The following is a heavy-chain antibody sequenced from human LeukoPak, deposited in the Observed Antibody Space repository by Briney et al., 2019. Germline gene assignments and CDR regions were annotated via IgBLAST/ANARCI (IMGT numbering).Heavy chain of an antibody. CDR1: GFTFSGHY. CDR2: IRDKGNSYTT. V-gene: IGHV3-72*01. CDR3: TRDRSGSYEGDFDY. D-gene: IGHD2-15*01. Sequence: GGSLRLSCAASGFTFSGHYMDWVRQAPGKGREWVGRIRDKGNSYTTEYAPSVKGRFTISRDDSKNSLYLQMNSLKTEDTAVYYCTRDRSGSYEGDFDYWGQGTLVTVSS. J-gene: IGHJ4*02.